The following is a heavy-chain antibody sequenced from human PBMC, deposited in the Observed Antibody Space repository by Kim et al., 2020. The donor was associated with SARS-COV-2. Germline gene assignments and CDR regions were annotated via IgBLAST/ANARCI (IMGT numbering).Heavy chain of an antibody. Sequence: ASVKVSCKASGYTFTGYYMHWVRQAPGQGLEWMGRINPNSGGTKYAQKFQGRVTMTSDTSISTAYMELSRLRSDDTAVYYCARALRGCSGGTCYSELAYWGQGTLVTVSS. CDR2: INPNSGGT. J-gene: IGHJ4*02. CDR3: ARALRGCSGGTCYSELAY. CDR1: GYTFTGYY. V-gene: IGHV1-2*06. D-gene: IGHD2-15*01.